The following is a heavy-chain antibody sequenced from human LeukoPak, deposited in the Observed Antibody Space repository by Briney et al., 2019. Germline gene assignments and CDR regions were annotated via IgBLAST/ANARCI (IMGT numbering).Heavy chain of an antibody. Sequence: PGGSLRLSCAASGFTFSNAWMSWVRQAPGKGLEWVGRIKSKTDGGTTDYAAPVKGRFTISRDDSKNTLYLQMNSLKTEDTAVYYCTTYHLVERDYFDYWGQGTLVTVSS. CDR1: GFTFSNAW. CDR3: TTYHLVERDYFDY. D-gene: IGHD2-8*02. V-gene: IGHV3-15*01. J-gene: IGHJ4*02. CDR2: IKSKTDGGTT.